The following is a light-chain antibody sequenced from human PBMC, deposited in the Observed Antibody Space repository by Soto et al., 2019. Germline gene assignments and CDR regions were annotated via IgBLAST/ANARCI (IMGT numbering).Light chain of an antibody. V-gene: IGLV2-14*01. CDR2: DVS. J-gene: IGLJ2*01. CDR3: SSYTSSSRVV. CDR1: SSDVGGYNY. Sequence: QSVLTQPASVSGSPGQSITISCTGTSSDVGGYNYVSWYQQHPGKAPKLMIYDVSTRPSGVSNRFSGSKSGNTASLTISGLQAEDEADYYCSSYTSSSRVVFGGGTKVTVL.